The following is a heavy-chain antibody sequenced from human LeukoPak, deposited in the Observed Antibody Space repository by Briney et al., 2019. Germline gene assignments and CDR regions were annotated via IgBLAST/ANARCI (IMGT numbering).Heavy chain of an antibody. Sequence: SVKVSCKASGGTFSSYAISWVRQAPGQGLEWMGGIIPIFGTANYAQKFQGRVTITTDESTSTAYMELSSLRSEDTAVYYCATSPPYCSSTSCYGGWFDPWGQGTLVTVYS. J-gene: IGHJ5*02. CDR1: GGTFSSYA. CDR3: ATSPPYCSSTSCYGGWFDP. D-gene: IGHD2-2*01. CDR2: IIPIFGTA. V-gene: IGHV1-69*05.